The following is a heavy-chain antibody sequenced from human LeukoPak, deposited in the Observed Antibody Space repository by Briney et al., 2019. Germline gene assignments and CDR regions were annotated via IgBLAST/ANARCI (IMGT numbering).Heavy chain of an antibody. CDR2: ISSDGSNK. J-gene: IGHJ3*02. Sequence: GGSLRLSCAASGFTFSSYGMHWVRQAPGKGLEWVAVISSDGSNKYYADSVKGRFTISRDNSKNTLYLQMNSLRAEDTAVYYCAKRGPYSRADAFDIWGQGTMVTVSS. CDR3: AKRGPYSRADAFDI. V-gene: IGHV3-30*18. CDR1: GFTFSSYG. D-gene: IGHD5-18*01.